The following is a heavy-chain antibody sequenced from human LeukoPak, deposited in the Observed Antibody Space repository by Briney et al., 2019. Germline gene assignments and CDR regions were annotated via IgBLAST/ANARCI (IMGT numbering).Heavy chain of an antibody. CDR3: AREGSYLNSGGSYYLHWLDP. CDR1: GFTFSSYA. J-gene: IGHJ5*02. CDR2: SDTEGSMT. Sequence: PGGSLRLSCAASGFTFSSYAMHWVRQAPGKGLEWVSYSDTEGSMTSYADSVKGRFTISRDNAKNTLYLEMHSLRVEDTAIYYCAREGSYLNSGGSYYLHWLDPWGQGTLVTVSS. V-gene: IGHV3-74*01. D-gene: IGHD3-22*01.